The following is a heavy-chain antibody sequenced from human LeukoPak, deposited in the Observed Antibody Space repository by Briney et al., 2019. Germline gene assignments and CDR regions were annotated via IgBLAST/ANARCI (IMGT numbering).Heavy chain of an antibody. CDR2: IGSGGSPI. CDR1: GFTFSNYP. V-gene: IGHV3-48*04. D-gene: IGHD6-19*01. CDR3: ARGGDSSGWSGP. J-gene: IGHJ5*02. Sequence: PGGSLRLSCAASGFTFSNYPMNWVRQAPGKGLEWVSYIGSGGSPIYYADSVRGRFSISRDNAKNSLYLQMNSLRAEDTAVYYCARGGDSSGWSGPWGQGTLVTVSS.